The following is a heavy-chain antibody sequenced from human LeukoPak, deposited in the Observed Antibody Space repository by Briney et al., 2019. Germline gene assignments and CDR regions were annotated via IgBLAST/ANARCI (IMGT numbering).Heavy chain of an antibody. CDR1: GFTVSSYG. J-gene: IGHJ4*02. CDR3: AKVPSARTGDRVY. CDR2: ISYDGSNK. D-gene: IGHD7-27*01. Sequence: GRSLRLSCAASGFTVSSYGMHWVRQAPGKGLEWVAVISYDGSNKYYADSVKGRFTISRDNSKNTLYLQMNSLRAEDTAVYYCAKVPSARTGDRVYWGQGTLVTVSS. V-gene: IGHV3-30*18.